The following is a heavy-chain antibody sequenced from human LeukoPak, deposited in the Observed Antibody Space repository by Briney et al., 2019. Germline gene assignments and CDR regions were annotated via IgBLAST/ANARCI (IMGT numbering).Heavy chain of an antibody. J-gene: IGHJ4*02. V-gene: IGHV3-21*01. D-gene: IGHD5-18*01. CDR3: AREGITAMADAWNDY. CDR2: IGTTSNSM. Sequence: GGSLRLSCAASGFTFSSYSMNWVRQAPGKGLEWVSSIGTTSNSMHYADSLKGRFTISRDNAENSLYLQMNSLRVEDTAVYFCAREGITAMADAWNDYWGQGTLVIVSS. CDR1: GFTFSSYS.